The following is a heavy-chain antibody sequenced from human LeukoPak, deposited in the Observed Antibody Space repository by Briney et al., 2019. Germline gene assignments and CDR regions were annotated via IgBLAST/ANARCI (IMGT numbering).Heavy chain of an antibody. D-gene: IGHD2-2*02. CDR1: GFTFNRYW. V-gene: IGHV3-7*01. CDR3: ARAQSIVVVPAAIPSDY. J-gene: IGHJ4*02. CDR2: IKEDGNEK. Sequence: PGXXLRLSCAASGFTFNRYWMSWVRQAPGKGLEWVANIKEDGNEKYYVESVKGRFTISRDNAKSSLYLQMNSLRAEDTAVYYCARAQSIVVVPAAIPSDYWGQGTLVVVSS.